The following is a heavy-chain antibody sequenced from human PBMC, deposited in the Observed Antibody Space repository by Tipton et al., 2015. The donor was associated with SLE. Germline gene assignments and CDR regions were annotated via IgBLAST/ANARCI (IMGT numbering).Heavy chain of an antibody. J-gene: IGHJ4*03. CDR1: GGSIGSHY. Sequence: TLSLTCTVSGGSIGSHYWSWVRQSPGRELEWIGYIHHTGSTAYNPSLESRVTASVDTSKNQVSLRLSSVTAADTAVYYCARQTCNIGNCYFDYWGQGTLVTVSS. CDR2: IHHTGST. CDR3: ARQTCNIGNCYFDY. D-gene: IGHD2/OR15-2a*01. V-gene: IGHV4-59*11.